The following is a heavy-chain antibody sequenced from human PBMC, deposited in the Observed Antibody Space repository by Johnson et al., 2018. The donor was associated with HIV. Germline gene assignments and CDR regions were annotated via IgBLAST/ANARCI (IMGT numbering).Heavy chain of an antibody. CDR2: IWYDGSNK. D-gene: IGHD6-13*01. CDR3: AKSLGQQLVVVDAFDI. Sequence: QVQLVESGGGVVQPGRSLRLSCAASGFTFNSYGMHWVRQAPGKGLEWVAVIWYDGSNKYYADSVKGRFTISRDNSKNTLYLQMNSLRAEDTAIYYCAKSLGQQLVVVDAFDIWGQGTMVTVSS. CDR1: GFTFNSYG. J-gene: IGHJ3*02. V-gene: IGHV3-33*06.